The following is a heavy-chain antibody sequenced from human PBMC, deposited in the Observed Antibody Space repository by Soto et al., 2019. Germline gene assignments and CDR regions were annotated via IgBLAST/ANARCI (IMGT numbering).Heavy chain of an antibody. CDR2: ISGSGGST. D-gene: IGHD3-3*01. CDR1: GFTFSSYA. CDR3: AKDYDFWSGYESQ. J-gene: IGHJ4*02. Sequence: ESVGGLVQPGGSLRLSCAASGFTFSSYAMSWVRQAPGKGLEWVSAISGSGGSTYYADSVKGRLTISRDNSKNTLYLQMNSLRAEDTAVYYCAKDYDFWSGYESQWGQGTLVTVSS. V-gene: IGHV3-23*01.